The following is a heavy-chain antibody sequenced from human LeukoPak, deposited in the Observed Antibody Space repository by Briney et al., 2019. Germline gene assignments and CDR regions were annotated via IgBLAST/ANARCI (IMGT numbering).Heavy chain of an antibody. J-gene: IGHJ5*02. Sequence: PSETLSLTCAVYGGPFRGFFWSWIRQAPGKGLEWIGEISHSGSPNYNPSLRSRITIPLDTSKSQFSLRLTSVTAADSAVYFCARGIFYGGRNQYIWFDLWGQGTLVTVSS. V-gene: IGHV4-34*01. CDR2: ISHSGSP. D-gene: IGHD4-23*01. CDR3: ARGIFYGGRNQYIWFDL. CDR1: GGPFRGFF.